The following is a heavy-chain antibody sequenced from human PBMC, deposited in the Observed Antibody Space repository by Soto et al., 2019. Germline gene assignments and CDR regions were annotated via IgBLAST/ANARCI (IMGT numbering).Heavy chain of an antibody. CDR2: ISPYSCNT. Sequence: QVQLVQSGDEVRKPGSSVKVSCKASGYIFVNYGIAWVRQAPGQRLEWMGWISPYSCNTHYASKGQGRLNMSTYTATSAADVDLGSLTSDDTAVYYCAMVDNYVTPTPQDVWGQGTTVTVSS. CDR3: AMVDNYVTPTPQDV. CDR1: GYIFVNYG. D-gene: IGHD3-16*01. J-gene: IGHJ6*02. V-gene: IGHV1-18*01.